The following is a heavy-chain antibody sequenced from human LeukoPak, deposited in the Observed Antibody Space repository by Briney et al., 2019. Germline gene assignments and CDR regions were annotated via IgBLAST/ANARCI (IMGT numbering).Heavy chain of an antibody. CDR3: ARESSGYFY. Sequence: VGSLRLSCAASGFTFSTYSMNWVRQAPGKGLEWVSSISSGSSFIYYADSVKGRFTISRDNAKNSLFLQMNSLRAEDTAVYYCARESSGYFYWGQGTLVTVSS. CDR1: GFTFSTYS. J-gene: IGHJ4*02. V-gene: IGHV3-21*01. CDR2: ISSGSSFI. D-gene: IGHD3-22*01.